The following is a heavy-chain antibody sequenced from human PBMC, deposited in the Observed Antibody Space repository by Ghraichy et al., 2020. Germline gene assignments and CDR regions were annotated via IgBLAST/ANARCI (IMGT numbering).Heavy chain of an antibody. J-gene: IGHJ4*02. CDR1: SGSISSGGSY. CDR3: ASIETTGAAVVDY. CDR2: IYYTGST. D-gene: IGHD4-17*01. V-gene: IGHV4-31*03. Sequence: SETLSLTCTVSSGSISSGGSYWSWIRQRPGTGLEYIGYIYYTGSTYYSPSLESRVSMSVDTSKNQFSLKLRSVTAADTAVYYCASIETTGAAVVDYWGQGTLVTVSS.